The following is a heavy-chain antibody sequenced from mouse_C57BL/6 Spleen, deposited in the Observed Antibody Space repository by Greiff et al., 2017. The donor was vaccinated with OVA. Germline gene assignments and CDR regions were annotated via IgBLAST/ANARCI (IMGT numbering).Heavy chain of an antibody. CDR2: IYPGDGDT. V-gene: IGHV1-82*01. Sequence: QVQLQQSGPELVKPGASVKISCKASGYAFSSSWMNWVKQRPGKGLEWIGRIYPGDGDTNYNGKFKGKATLTADKSSSTAYMQLSSLTSEDSAVYFCASFYYGSSQYYAMDYWGQGTSVTVSS. D-gene: IGHD1-1*01. CDR3: ASFYYGSSQYYAMDY. J-gene: IGHJ4*01. CDR1: GYAFSSSW.